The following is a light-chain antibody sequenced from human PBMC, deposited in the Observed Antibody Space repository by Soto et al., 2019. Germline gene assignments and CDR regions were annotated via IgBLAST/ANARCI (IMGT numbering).Light chain of an antibody. J-gene: IGKJ1*01. Sequence: EIELTQSPGTLSLSPGERATLSCRASQSTGNTYLAWYQQKPGQAPRLLIYGTSSRATGIPDRFSGSGSGTEFPLTMDRVGPEDCAVYYCKQYGRARTLGEGTNVEVK. V-gene: IGKV3-20*01. CDR1: QSTGNTY. CDR3: KQYGRART. CDR2: GTS.